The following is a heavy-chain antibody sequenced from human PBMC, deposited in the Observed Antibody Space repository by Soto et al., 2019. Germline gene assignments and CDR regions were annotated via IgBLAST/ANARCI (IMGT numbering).Heavy chain of an antibody. V-gene: IGHV4-34*01. CDR2: INHSGST. CDR1: GGSFSGYY. CDR3: ARGRIQLWPRNYYGMDV. D-gene: IGHD5-18*01. Sequence: QVQLQQWGAGLLKPSETLSLTCAVYGGSFSGYYWSWIHQPPGKGLEWIGEINHSGSTNYNPSLKSRVTISVDTSKNQFSLKLSSVTAADTAVYYCARGRIQLWPRNYYGMDVWGQGTTVTVSS. J-gene: IGHJ6*02.